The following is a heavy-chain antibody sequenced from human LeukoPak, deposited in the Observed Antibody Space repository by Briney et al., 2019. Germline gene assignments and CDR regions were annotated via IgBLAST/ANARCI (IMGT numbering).Heavy chain of an antibody. CDR1: GYSFISYW. J-gene: IGHJ3*01. V-gene: IGHV5-51*01. Sequence: GESLKISCKGSGYSFISYWIAWVRQMPGKGLEWMGIIYPGDSGTRYSPSFQGQVTISADKSISTAYLQWSSLKASDTAIYYCARQDAGSFDVWGQGTKVTVSP. CDR3: ARQDAGSFDV. CDR2: IYPGDSGT.